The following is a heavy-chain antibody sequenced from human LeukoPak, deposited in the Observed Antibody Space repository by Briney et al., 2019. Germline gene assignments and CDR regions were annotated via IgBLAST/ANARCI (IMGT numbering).Heavy chain of an antibody. CDR3: ARLSTVTTSFDY. V-gene: IGHV4-4*07. J-gene: IGHJ4*02. D-gene: IGHD4-11*01. Sequence: SETLSLTCTVSGGSISYYYWNWIRQPAGKGLEWIGRIYTSGRTHYNPSLKSRVSMSVDTSKNQFSLKLSSVTAADTAVYYCARLSTVTTSFDYWGPGTLVTVSS. CDR2: IYTSGRT. CDR1: GGSISYYY.